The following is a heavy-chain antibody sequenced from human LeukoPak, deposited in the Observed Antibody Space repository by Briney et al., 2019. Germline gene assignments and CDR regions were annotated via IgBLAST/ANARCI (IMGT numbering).Heavy chain of an antibody. J-gene: IGHJ5*02. CDR2: IYYSGST. CDR1: GGSISSYY. D-gene: IGHD2-2*02. Sequence: SETLSLTCTVSGGSISSYYWSWLRQPPGKGLEWVGYIYYSGSTNYNPSLKSRVTISVDTSKNQFSLKLSSVTAADTAVYYCARGGGYCSSTSCYTLDPWGQGTLVTVSS. V-gene: IGHV4-59*08. CDR3: ARGGGYCSSTSCYTLDP.